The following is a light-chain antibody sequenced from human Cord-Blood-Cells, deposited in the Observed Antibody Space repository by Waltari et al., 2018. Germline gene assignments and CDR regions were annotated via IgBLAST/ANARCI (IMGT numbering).Light chain of an antibody. V-gene: IGKV3-20*01. CDR3: QQYGSSPPYT. J-gene: IGKJ2*01. CDR1: QSVSSSY. CDR2: GAS. Sequence: EIVLTQSPGTLSLSPGERATLSCRASQSVSSSYLAVYQQKPGQAPSLLIYGASSRATAIPDRFSGSGYGTDFTLTISRLESEDFAVYYCQQYGSSPPYTFGQGTKLEIK.